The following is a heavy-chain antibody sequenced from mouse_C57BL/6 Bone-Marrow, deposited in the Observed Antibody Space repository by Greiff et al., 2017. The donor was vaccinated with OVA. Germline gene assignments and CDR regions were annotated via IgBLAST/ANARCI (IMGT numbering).Heavy chain of an antibody. CDR1: GFTFSSYT. D-gene: IGHD4-1*01. CDR3: ARENWGGDY. V-gene: IGHV5-9*01. Sequence: EVHLVESGGGLVKPGGSLKLSCAASGFTFSSYTMSWVRQTPEKRLEWVATISGGGGNTYYPDSVKGRFTISRDNAKNTLYLQMSSLRSEDTALYYCARENWGGDYWGQGTTLTVSS. CDR2: ISGGGGNT. J-gene: IGHJ2*01.